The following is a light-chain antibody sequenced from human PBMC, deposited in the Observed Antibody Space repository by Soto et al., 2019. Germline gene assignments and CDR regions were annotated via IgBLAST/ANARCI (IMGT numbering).Light chain of an antibody. CDR2: DVS. CDR1: SSDIGNYDI. J-gene: IGLJ1*01. Sequence: QSALTQPASVSGSPGQSITISCTGTSSDIGNYDIVSWYQQHPGKAPKLMIYDVSKRPSGVSNRFAGSKSGNTASLTISGLQAEDEADYYCCSYAGFSEVFGTWTKVTVL. CDR3: CSYAGFSEV. V-gene: IGLV2-23*02.